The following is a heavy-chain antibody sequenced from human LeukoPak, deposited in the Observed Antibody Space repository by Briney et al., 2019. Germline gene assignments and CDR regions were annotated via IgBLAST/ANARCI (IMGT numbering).Heavy chain of an antibody. D-gene: IGHD4-17*01. V-gene: IGHV3-74*01. J-gene: IGHJ6*03. Sequence: PGGSLRLSCVASGFTFSSYWMHWVRQAPGEGLVWVSRINSDGSTTTYADSVKGRFTISRDNAKNTLYLQMNSLRVEDTAVYYCARSTTHPYYNYMDVWGKGNTVTLSS. CDR2: INSDGSTT. CDR1: GFTFSSYW. CDR3: ARSTTHPYYNYMDV.